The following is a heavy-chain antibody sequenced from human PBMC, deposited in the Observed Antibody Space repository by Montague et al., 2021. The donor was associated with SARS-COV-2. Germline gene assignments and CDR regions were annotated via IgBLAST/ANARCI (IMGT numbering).Heavy chain of an antibody. Sequence: SETLSLTCEVSGASISSNNWWIWVRQSPGKGLEWIGETYHSGSTNYNPSLRGRVTTTVDKSKNQFSLKVNSVSAADTAVYYCARLGVVPSPRTFDPWGQGTLVTVSS. D-gene: IGHD3-10*01. CDR1: GASISSNNW. CDR2: TYHSGST. J-gene: IGHJ5*02. CDR3: ARLGVVPSPRTFDP. V-gene: IGHV4-4*02.